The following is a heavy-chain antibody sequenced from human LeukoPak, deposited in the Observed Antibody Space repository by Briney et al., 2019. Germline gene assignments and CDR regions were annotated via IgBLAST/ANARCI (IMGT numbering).Heavy chain of an antibody. J-gene: IGHJ4*02. CDR2: IKQDGSEK. V-gene: IGHV3-7*01. CDR1: GFTFSSYW. CDR3: ARGPRSSIGWRDY. D-gene: IGHD6-19*01. Sequence: GGSLRLSCAASGFTFSSYWMSWVRQAPGKGLEWVANIKQDGSEKYYVDSVKGRFTISRDNAKNSLYLQMNSLRAEDTAVYYCARGPRSSIGWRDYWGQGTLVTVSS.